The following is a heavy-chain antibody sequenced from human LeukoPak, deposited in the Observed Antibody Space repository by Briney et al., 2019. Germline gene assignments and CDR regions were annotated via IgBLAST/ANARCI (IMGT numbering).Heavy chain of an antibody. V-gene: IGHV3-7*05. CDR1: GFTFSSYW. CDR2: IKQDGSEK. CDR3: ARNILFAFDI. Sequence: PGGSLRLSCAASGFTFSSYWMNWVRQAPGKGLEWVANIKQDGSEKYFVDSVKGRFTISRDNARNSLYLLMNSLRSEDTAMYYCARNILFAFDIWGQGTMVTVSS. J-gene: IGHJ3*02.